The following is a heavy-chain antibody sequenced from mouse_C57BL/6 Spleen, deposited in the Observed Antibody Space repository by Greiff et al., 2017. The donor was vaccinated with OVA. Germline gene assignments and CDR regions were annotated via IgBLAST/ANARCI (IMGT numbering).Heavy chain of an antibody. V-gene: IGHV5-12*01. CDR3: ARGDYFDY. J-gene: IGHJ2*01. CDR2: ISNGGGST. CDR1: GFTFSDYY. Sequence: EVKVVESGGGLVQPGGSLKLSCAASGFTFSDYYMYWVRQTPEKRLEWVAYISNGGGSTYYPDTVKGRFTISRDNATNTLYLQMSRLKSEDTAMYYCARGDYFDYWGQGTTLTVSS.